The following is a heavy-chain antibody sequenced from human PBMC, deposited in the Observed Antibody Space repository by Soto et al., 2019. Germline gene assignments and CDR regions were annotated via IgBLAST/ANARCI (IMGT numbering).Heavy chain of an antibody. V-gene: IGHV3-23*01. Sequence: EVQLLESGGGLVQPGGSLRLSCAASGVSFRNYAMAWVRQAPGKGLEWVSGISGSGGATYYADFVKGRFAISRDNSKNTLYLQMNSLRVEDTALYFCAKDRYYDSRRPAFDYWGQGALVTVSS. CDR1: GVSFRNYA. CDR3: AKDRYYDSRRPAFDY. J-gene: IGHJ4*02. D-gene: IGHD3-22*01. CDR2: ISGSGGAT.